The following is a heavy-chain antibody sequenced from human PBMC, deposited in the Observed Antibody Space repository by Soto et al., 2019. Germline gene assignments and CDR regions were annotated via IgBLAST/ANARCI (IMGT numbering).Heavy chain of an antibody. CDR3: ARPHGHTSGVFES. CDR2: IYYSGST. Sequence: TSETLSLTCSVSGDSVSSGFYYWTWIRQSPVKGLEWIGNIYYSGSTEYNPSLTSRVTISFDMSKNQLSLTLTSVTAADSAVYFCARPHGHTSGVFESWGQGTTVTVSS. J-gene: IGHJ3*02. V-gene: IGHV4-61*01. CDR1: GDSVSSGFYY. D-gene: IGHD3-10*01.